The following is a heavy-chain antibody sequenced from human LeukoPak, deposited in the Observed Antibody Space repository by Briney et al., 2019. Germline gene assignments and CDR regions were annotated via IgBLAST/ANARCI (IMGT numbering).Heavy chain of an antibody. V-gene: IGHV4-61*02. CDR2: IYTSGST. Sequence: SETLSLTCTVSGGSISSGSYYWSWIRQPAGKGLEWIGRIYTSGSTNYNPSLKSRVTISVDTSKNQFSLRVNSVTAADTAIYYCARDYGVYDYEGVFDYWGQGTLVSVSS. J-gene: IGHJ4*02. D-gene: IGHD5/OR15-5a*01. CDR1: GGSISSGSYY. CDR3: ARDYGVYDYEGVFDY.